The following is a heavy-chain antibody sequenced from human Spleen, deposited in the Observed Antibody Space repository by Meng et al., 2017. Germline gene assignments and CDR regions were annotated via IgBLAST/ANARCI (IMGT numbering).Heavy chain of an antibody. CDR2: IYYSGNT. Sequence: QLRLQESGPGLVKPPETLSLTCTVSGGSMTSGTYYWGWIRQPPGKGLEWIGSIYYSGNTYYNPSLKSRVTISVDTSKNQFSLKVISVTAADTAVYFCARQEQWLVRGRTDYWGQGTLVTVSS. J-gene: IGHJ4*02. V-gene: IGHV4-39*01. D-gene: IGHD6-19*01. CDR3: ARQEQWLVRGRTDY. CDR1: GGSMTSGTYY.